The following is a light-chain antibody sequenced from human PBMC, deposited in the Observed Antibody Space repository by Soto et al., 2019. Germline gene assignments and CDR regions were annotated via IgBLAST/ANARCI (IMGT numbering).Light chain of an antibody. CDR2: AAS. V-gene: IGKV1-9*01. Sequence: DFQLTQSPSFLSASVGDRVTITCRASQDISNYLAWYQQKPGTAPKFLISAASTLQSGVPSTFSASGSGTEFTLTISSLQPEDFATYYCQRLNTYPFTFGPGTTVDLK. CDR1: QDISNY. CDR3: QRLNTYPFT. J-gene: IGKJ3*01.